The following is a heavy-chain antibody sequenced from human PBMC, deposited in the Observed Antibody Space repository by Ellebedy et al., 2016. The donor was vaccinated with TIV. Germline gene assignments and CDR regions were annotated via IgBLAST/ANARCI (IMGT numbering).Heavy chain of an antibody. D-gene: IGHD2-15*01. CDR2: ISGSRSYI. J-gene: IGHJ3*02. CDR3: ARCGVAHAAFDI. CDR1: GFTFKNYA. V-gene: IGHV3-21*01. Sequence: GESLKISCAASGFTFKNYAMTWVRPAPGKGLEWVSSISGSRSYIYYADSVKGRFTISRDNAKNSLYLQMNSLRGEDTAVYYCARCGVAHAAFDIWGQGTMVTVSS.